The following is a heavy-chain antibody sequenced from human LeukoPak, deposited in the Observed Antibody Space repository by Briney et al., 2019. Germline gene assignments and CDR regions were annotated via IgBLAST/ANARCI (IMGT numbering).Heavy chain of an antibody. Sequence: SETLSLTCTVSGGSISSYYWSWIRQPPGKGLEWIGYIYYSGSTNYNPSLKSRVTISVDTSKNQFSLKPSSVTAADTAVYYCARGDVVPAPFDYWGQGTLVTVSS. CDR3: ARGDVVPAPFDY. J-gene: IGHJ4*02. CDR2: IYYSGST. V-gene: IGHV4-59*01. D-gene: IGHD2-2*01. CDR1: GGSISSYY.